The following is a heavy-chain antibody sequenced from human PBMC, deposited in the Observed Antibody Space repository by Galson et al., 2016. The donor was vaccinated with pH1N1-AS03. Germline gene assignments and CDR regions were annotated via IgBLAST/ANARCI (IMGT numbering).Heavy chain of an antibody. Sequence: QSGAEVKKPGDSLKISCQASGYIFSNYWIAWVRQMPGKGLQWMGIIFPGDSDARYSPSFQGQVTFSADTSTSTADLHLTTLKAAYSAIYYCARHASPTLLCFQFDSWGRGTLVTVSS. D-gene: IGHD2-15*01. J-gene: IGHJ4*02. CDR3: ARHASPTLLCFQFDS. V-gene: IGHV5-51*01. CDR1: GYIFSNYW. CDR2: IFPGDSDA.